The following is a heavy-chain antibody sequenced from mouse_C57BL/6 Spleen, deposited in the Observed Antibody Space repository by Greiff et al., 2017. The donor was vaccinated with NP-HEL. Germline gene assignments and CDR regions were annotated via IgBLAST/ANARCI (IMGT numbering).Heavy chain of an antibody. Sequence: VHVKQSGPELVKPGASVKISCKASGYSFTGYYMNWVKQSPEKSLEWIGEINPSTGGTTYNQKFKAKATLTVDKSSSTAYMQLKSLTSEDSAVYYCARKGGYYGDAMDYWGQGTSVTVSS. D-gene: IGHD2-3*01. CDR1: GYSFTGYY. CDR2: INPSTGGT. J-gene: IGHJ4*01. V-gene: IGHV1-42*01. CDR3: ARKGGYYGDAMDY.